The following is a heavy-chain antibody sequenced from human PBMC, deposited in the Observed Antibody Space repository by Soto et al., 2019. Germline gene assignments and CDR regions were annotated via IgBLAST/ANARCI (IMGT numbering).Heavy chain of an antibody. CDR1: GFSLSTSGVG. J-gene: IGHJ5*02. CDR2: IYWDDDK. Sequence: QITLKESGPTLVKPTQTLTLTGTFSGFSLSTSGVGVGWIRQPPGKALEWLALIYWDDDKRYSQSLKSRLTISKDTYKNQVVLTMTTMDPVDTATYYCAHSLYDYVWGTNWFDPGGQGPLVTVSS. D-gene: IGHD3-16*01. V-gene: IGHV2-5*02. CDR3: AHSLYDYVWGTNWFDP.